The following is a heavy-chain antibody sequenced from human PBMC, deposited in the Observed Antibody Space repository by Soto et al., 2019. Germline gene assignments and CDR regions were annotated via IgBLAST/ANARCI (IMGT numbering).Heavy chain of an antibody. J-gene: IGHJ4*02. CDR1: GLTFGRYA. V-gene: IGHV3-23*01. D-gene: IGHD3-22*01. CDR3: AHLSGSGYYRHFDY. Sequence: GGSLRLSCAAPGLTFGRYAMSWVRQAPGKGLEWVSAISGSGGSTYYADSVKGRFTISRDNSKNTLYLQMNSLRAEDTALYYCAHLSGSGYYRHFDYWGQGT. CDR2: ISGSGGST.